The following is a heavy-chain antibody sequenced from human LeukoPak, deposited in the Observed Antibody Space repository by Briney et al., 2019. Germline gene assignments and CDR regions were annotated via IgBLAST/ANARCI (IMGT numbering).Heavy chain of an antibody. Sequence: PSETLSLTCAVYGGSFSDYYWTWIRQPPGRGLEWIGEINHSGSTNYNPSLKSRVTISVDTSKKQFFLRLSSVTAADTAVYYCAKVHRYSSGWYWSHWFDPWGQGTLVTVSS. J-gene: IGHJ5*02. CDR3: AKVHRYSSGWYWSHWFDP. CDR2: INHSGST. V-gene: IGHV4-34*01. CDR1: GGSFSDYY. D-gene: IGHD6-19*01.